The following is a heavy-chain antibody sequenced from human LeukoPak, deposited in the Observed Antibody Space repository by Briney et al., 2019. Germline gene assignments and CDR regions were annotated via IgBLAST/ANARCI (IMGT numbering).Heavy chain of an antibody. CDR2: IDDPSTK. Sequence: GGSLRLSCTASGFRFNLYAMTWVRQAPGKELEWVSTIDDPSTKYHADSVKGRFTIPRDDSKSTLFLQMNSLRVDDTALYFCAKDAISGNSRYDFFDVWGQGTMVIVSS. CDR1: GFRFNLYA. D-gene: IGHD3-9*01. CDR3: AKDAISGNSRYDFFDV. V-gene: IGHV3-23*01. J-gene: IGHJ3*01.